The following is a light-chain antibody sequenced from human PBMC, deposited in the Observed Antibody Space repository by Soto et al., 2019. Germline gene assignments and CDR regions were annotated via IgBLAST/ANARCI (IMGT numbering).Light chain of an antibody. Sequence: QSALTQPPSASGSLGQSVTISCTGTRSDIAGYNYVSWYLQYPGKAPKLMIYDVYKRPSGVPDRFSGSKSGNTAYLTVSGLQAEDEADYYCSSYAVNNKVIFGGGTKVTVL. CDR1: RSDIAGYNY. CDR2: DVY. J-gene: IGLJ2*01. V-gene: IGLV2-8*01. CDR3: SSYAVNNKVI.